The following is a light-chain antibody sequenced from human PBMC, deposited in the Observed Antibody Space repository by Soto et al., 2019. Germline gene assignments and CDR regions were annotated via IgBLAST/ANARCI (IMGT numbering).Light chain of an antibody. CDR2: GAS. CDR1: ASVSSN. V-gene: IGKV3-15*01. CDR3: HRNNIWLGT. Sequence: EIVMTQSPATLSVSPGERATLSCRASASVSSNLVWYQQKPGQAPRLLIYGASTRASGIPARFSASGSGTNSPLTISSLQSENLAVYYCHRNNIWLGTFAQGTK. J-gene: IGKJ1*01.